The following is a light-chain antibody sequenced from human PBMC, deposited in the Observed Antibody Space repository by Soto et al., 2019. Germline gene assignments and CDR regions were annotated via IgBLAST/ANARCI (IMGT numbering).Light chain of an antibody. CDR3: QTYDGSLSDYV. V-gene: IGLV1-40*01. CDR1: SSNIGAGFK. J-gene: IGLJ1*01. CDR2: NNY. Sequence: QSVLTQPPSVSAAPGQTVTISCTGSSSNIGAGFKVHWYQQLPETAPTLLIFNNYNRPSGVSDRFSGSNSGTSASLAITGLQASDEADYYCQTYDGSLSDYVLGTGTKVTVL.